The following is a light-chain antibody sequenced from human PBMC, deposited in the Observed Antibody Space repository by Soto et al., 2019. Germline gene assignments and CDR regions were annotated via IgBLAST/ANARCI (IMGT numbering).Light chain of an antibody. CDR3: QQYGTSVLT. J-gene: IGKJ4*01. Sequence: EIVLAQSPGTLSLSPGERATLSCRASQSVNNNYLAWYQQKPGQTPRLLISGASNRATGIPDRFSGSGSGTDFTLTISRLEPEDFAVYYCQQYGTSVLTFGGGTKVEI. CDR1: QSVNNNY. CDR2: GAS. V-gene: IGKV3-20*01.